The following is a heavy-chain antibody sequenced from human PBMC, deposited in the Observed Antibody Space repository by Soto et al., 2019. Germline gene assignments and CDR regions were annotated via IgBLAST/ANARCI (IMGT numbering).Heavy chain of an antibody. CDR2: TSKDGGRE. Sequence: QVQLVESGGGVVQPGRSLRLSCASSGFTLSSYSLHWVRQPPGKGLEWVALTSKDGGREYYADSVRGRFTISRDHSKSTLYLEMNSLRTEDTALYFCARDVGFGDLSPRTSYYSVVDVCGRWTTVTVSS. V-gene: IGHV3-30*04. D-gene: IGHD3-10*01. J-gene: IGHJ6*02. CDR3: ARDVGFGDLSPRTSYYSVVDV. CDR1: GFTLSSYS.